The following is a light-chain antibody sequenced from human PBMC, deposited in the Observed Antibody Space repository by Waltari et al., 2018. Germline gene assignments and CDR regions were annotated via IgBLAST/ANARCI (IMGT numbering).Light chain of an antibody. J-gene: IGLJ3*02. CDR3: QTGGHGTWV. CDR1: GGRSHDL. CDR2: VDRDGSH. Sequence: QLVLTQSPSASASLGASVKLTCTLSGGRSHDLIAWPPQQPEKGSRFLMKVDRDGSHSRGDEIPDRFSGSSSGAGRYLIIASLQSEDEADYYCQTGGHGTWVFGGGTKLTVL. V-gene: IGLV4-69*01.